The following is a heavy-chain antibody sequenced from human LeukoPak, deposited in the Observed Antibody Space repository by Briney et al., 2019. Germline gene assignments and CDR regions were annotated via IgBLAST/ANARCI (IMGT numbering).Heavy chain of an antibody. CDR3: AKAKGSGLKYYFDH. CDR1: GFTFSSYA. J-gene: IGHJ4*02. CDR2: ISGTGGST. D-gene: IGHD6-19*01. Sequence: GGSLRLSCAASGFTFSSYAMSWVRQAPGKGLEWVSGISGTGGSTYYADSVKGRFTISRDNSKNTLYLQMNSLRAEDTAVYYCAKAKGSGLKYYFDHWGQGTLVTVSS. V-gene: IGHV3-23*01.